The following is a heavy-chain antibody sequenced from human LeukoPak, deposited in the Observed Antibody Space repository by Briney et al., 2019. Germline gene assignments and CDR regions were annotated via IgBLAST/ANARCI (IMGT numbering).Heavy chain of an antibody. Sequence: PGGSLRLSCAASGFTFSSYAMSWVRQAPGKGLEWVSAISSSSSTIYYVDSVKGRFTISRDNAKNSLFLQMNSLRAEDTAVYYCARDLGYSSGWGQGTLVTVSS. CDR2: ISSSSSTI. J-gene: IGHJ4*02. V-gene: IGHV3-21*06. CDR3: ARDLGYSSG. CDR1: GFTFSSYA. D-gene: IGHD6-19*01.